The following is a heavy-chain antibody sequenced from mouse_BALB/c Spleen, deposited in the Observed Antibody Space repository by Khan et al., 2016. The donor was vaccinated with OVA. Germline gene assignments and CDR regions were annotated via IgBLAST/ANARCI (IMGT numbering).Heavy chain of an antibody. Sequence: VQLQESGHGLVAPSQSLSITCTASGFSFTSYGVHWVRQPPGKGLEWLGVIWAGGSTNYYSALMSRLSIRKDNSKSQVFLKLNRLQTNDTSMYYCSRLEDIWGQGTTLTVSS. CDR2: IWAGGST. CDR1: GFSFTSYG. J-gene: IGHJ2*01. CDR3: SRLEDI. D-gene: IGHD1-3*01. V-gene: IGHV2-9*02.